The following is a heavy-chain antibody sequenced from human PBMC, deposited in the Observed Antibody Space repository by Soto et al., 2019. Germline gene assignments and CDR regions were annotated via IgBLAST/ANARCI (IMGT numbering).Heavy chain of an antibody. CDR2: ISGNGGSK. Sequence: GGSLRLSCAASGFTFSSYAMNWVRQAPGKGLEWVSGISGNGGSKYSADSVKGRFTISRDTSKNTLYLLMNSLRVDDTAVYYCAKVSSSIWSDAFDIWGRGTMVTVSS. CDR3: AKVSSSIWSDAFDI. J-gene: IGHJ3*02. D-gene: IGHD6-13*01. CDR1: GFTFSSYA. V-gene: IGHV3-23*01.